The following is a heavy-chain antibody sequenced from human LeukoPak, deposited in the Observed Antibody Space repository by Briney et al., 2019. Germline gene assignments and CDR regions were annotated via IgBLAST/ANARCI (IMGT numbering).Heavy chain of an antibody. CDR1: GYTFTGYY. CDR2: IIPIFGTA. J-gene: IGHJ3*02. CDR3: ARRLPWHDAFDI. D-gene: IGHD6-25*01. Sequence: SVKVSCKASGYTFTGYYMHWVRQAPGQGLEWMGRIIPIFGTANYAQKFQGRVTITTDESTSTAYMELSSLRSEDTAVYYCARRLPWHDAFDIWGQGTMVTVSS. V-gene: IGHV1-69*05.